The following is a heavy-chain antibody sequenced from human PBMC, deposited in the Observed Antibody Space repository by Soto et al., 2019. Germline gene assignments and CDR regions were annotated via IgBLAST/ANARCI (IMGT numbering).Heavy chain of an antibody. CDR1: GFTFSSYA. D-gene: IGHD3-9*01. CDR3: AKVEGLRYFDWLFSYFDY. Sequence: GGSLRLSCAASGFTFSSYAMSWVRQAPGKGLEWVSAISGSGGSTYYADSVKGRFTISRDNSKNTLYLQMNSLRAEDTAVYYCAKVEGLRYFDWLFSYFDYWGQGTQVTVSS. J-gene: IGHJ4*02. V-gene: IGHV3-23*01. CDR2: ISGSGGST.